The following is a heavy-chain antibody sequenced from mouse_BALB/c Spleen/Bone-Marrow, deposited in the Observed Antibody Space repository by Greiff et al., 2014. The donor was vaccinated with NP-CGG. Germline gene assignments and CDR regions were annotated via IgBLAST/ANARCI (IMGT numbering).Heavy chain of an antibody. CDR2: INPSSGYT. CDR3: ARGDNYPYSAKDS. D-gene: IGHD1-3*01. J-gene: IGHJ4*01. CDR1: GYTFTYYT. V-gene: IGHV1-4*01. Sequence: QVQLKESGTELARPGASVKMSCKASGYTFTYYTMHWVKQRPGQGLEWIGYINPSSGYTNYNQKFKDKATLTADKSSSTAYMQLSSLTSDDSTVYYCARGDNYPYSAKDSWGQGTSVTVSS.